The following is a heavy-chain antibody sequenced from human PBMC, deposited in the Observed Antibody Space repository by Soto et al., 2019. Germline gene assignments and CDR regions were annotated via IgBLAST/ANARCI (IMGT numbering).Heavy chain of an antibody. CDR3: AAGLYSGGRCCSFDI. CDR2: IVVGAGNT. Sequence: GASVKVSCKASGFTFTSSAVQWVRQARGQRLEWMGWIVVGAGNTNYAQELQERLTITRDMSTNTAYMELSSLRFEDTAVYYCAAGLYSGGRCCSFDIWGQGTMVT. V-gene: IGHV1-58*01. J-gene: IGHJ3*02. D-gene: IGHD2-15*01. CDR1: GFTFTSSA.